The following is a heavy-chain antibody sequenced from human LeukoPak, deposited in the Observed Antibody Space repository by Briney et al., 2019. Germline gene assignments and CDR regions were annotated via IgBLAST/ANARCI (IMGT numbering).Heavy chain of an antibody. CDR2: INPNSGGT. V-gene: IGHV1-2*02. Sequence: ASVKVSCKASGYTFTGYYMHWVRQAPGQGLEWMGWINPNSGGTNYAQKFQGRVIMTRDTSISTAYMELSRLRSDDTAVYYCARASGSYPSRDWFDPWGQGTLVTVSS. CDR1: GYTFTGYY. D-gene: IGHD1-26*01. CDR3: ARASGSYPSRDWFDP. J-gene: IGHJ5*02.